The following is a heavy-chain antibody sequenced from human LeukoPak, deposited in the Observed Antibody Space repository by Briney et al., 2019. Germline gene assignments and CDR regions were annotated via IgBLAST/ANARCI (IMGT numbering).Heavy chain of an antibody. D-gene: IGHD5/OR15-5a*01. J-gene: IGHJ5*02. V-gene: IGHV7-4-1*02. CDR3: AREDLVSTDVS. CDR1: GYTFIRYA. CDR2: INTNTGNP. Sequence: ASVKVSCKASGYTFIRYAMNWVRQAPGQGLEWMGWINTNTGNPTYAQGFTGRFVFSLDTSVSTAYLQISSLKAEDTAVYYCAREDLVSTDVSWGQGTLVTVSS.